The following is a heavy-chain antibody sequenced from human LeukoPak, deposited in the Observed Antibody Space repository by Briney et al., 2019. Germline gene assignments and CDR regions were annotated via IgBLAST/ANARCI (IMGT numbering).Heavy chain of an antibody. V-gene: IGHV3-66*02. CDR3: ARDWGPYCGGDCYLRDDAFDI. CDR1: GFTVSSNY. D-gene: IGHD2-21*01. J-gene: IGHJ3*02. CDR2: IYSGGST. Sequence: PGGSLRLSCAASGFTVSSNYMSWVRQAPGKGLEWVSVIYSGGSTYYADSVKGRCTISRDNSKNTLYLQMNRLRAEDTAVYYCARDWGPYCGGDCYLRDDAFDIWGQGTMVTVSS.